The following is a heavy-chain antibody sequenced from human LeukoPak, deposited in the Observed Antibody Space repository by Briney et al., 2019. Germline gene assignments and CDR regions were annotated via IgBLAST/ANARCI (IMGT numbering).Heavy chain of an antibody. Sequence: ASVKVSCKASGYTFTGYYMHWVRQAPGQGLEWMGWINPNSGGTNYAQQFQGWVTMTRDTSISTAYMELSRLRSDDTAVYYCAREISGSYSLDYWGQGTLVTVSS. CDR2: INPNSGGT. V-gene: IGHV1-2*04. D-gene: IGHD1-26*01. CDR3: AREISGSYSLDY. CDR1: GYTFTGYY. J-gene: IGHJ4*02.